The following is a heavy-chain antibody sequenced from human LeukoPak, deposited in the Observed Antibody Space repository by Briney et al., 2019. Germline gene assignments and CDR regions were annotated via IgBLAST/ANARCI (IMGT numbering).Heavy chain of an antibody. CDR3: ARDVGGGYCSSTSCYRYFQH. J-gene: IGHJ1*01. CDR2: IYTSGST. Sequence: SQTLSLTCTVSAGSISSDNYYWSWIRQPAGKGLEWIGRIYTSGSTNYNPSLKSRVTMSVDTSKNQFSLKLSSVTAADTAVYYCARDVGGGYCSSTSCYRYFQHWGQGTLVTVSS. V-gene: IGHV4-61*02. D-gene: IGHD2-2*01. CDR1: AGSISSDNYY.